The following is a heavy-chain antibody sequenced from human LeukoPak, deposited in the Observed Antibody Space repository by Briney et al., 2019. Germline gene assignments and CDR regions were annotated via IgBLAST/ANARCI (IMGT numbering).Heavy chain of an antibody. D-gene: IGHD6-13*01. CDR3: AKDEQQAFDY. J-gene: IGHJ4*02. CDR1: GFIFSSYW. Sequence: GGSLRLSCAASGFIFSSYWMHWVRHAPGKGLAWVSRINTDGSSTSYADSVKGRFTISRDNSKNTLYLQMNSLRAEDTAVYYCAKDEQQAFDYWGQGTLVTVSS. V-gene: IGHV3-74*01. CDR2: INTDGSST.